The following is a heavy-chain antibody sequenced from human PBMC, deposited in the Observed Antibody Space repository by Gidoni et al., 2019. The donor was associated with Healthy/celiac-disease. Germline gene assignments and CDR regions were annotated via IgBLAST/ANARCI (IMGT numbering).Heavy chain of an antibody. CDR2: INHSGST. V-gene: IGHV4-34*01. J-gene: IGHJ4*02. CDR1: GGSFSGYY. CDR3: AREGSSGWQYGGFDY. D-gene: IGHD6-19*01. Sequence: QVQLQQWGAGLLKPSETLSLTCAVYGGSFSGYYWSWIRQPPGKGLEWIGEINHSGSTNYNPSLKSRVTISVDTSKNQFSLKLSSVTAADTAVYYCAREGSSGWQYGGFDYWGQGTLVTVSS.